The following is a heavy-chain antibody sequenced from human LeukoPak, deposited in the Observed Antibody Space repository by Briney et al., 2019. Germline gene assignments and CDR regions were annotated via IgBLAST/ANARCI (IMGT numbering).Heavy chain of an antibody. CDR1: GFTFSSYG. D-gene: IGHD1/OR15-1a*01. V-gene: IGHV3-33*01. CDR2: IQYDGSIE. J-gene: IGHJ4*02. CDR3: SRVNSNNFDY. Sequence: PGRSLRLSCTASGFTFSSYGMHWVRQAPGRGLEWVAAIQYDGSIEYYADSVKGRFTISRDQSKNTLFLQVNSLRAEDTAVYYCSRVNSNNFDYWGQGTLVTVSS.